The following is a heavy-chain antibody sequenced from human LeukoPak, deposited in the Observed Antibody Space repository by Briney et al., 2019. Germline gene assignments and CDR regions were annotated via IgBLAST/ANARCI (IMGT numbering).Heavy chain of an antibody. Sequence: SETLSLTCAVYGGSFSGYYWSWIRQPPGKGQEWIGEINHSGSTNYNPSLKSRVTISVDTSKNQFSLKLSSVTAADTAVYYCARGRSVWDYVWGSYRQIQNWFDPWGQGTLVTVSS. J-gene: IGHJ5*02. CDR1: GGSFSGYY. V-gene: IGHV4-34*01. CDR3: ARGRSVWDYVWGSYRQIQNWFDP. D-gene: IGHD3-16*02. CDR2: INHSGST.